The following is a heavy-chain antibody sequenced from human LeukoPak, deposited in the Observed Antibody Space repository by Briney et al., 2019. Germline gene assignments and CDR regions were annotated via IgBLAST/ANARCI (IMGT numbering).Heavy chain of an antibody. CDR2: IYYSGST. CDR3: ARDSYDILTGYSY. D-gene: IGHD3-9*01. CDR1: GGXISSGDYY. V-gene: IGHV4-30-4*01. Sequence: SEALSLTCTVSGGXISSGDYYWSWIRQPPGKGLEWIGYIYYSGSTYYNPSLKSRVTISVDTSKNQFSLKLSSVTAADTAVYYCARDSYDILTGYSYWGQGTLVTVSS. J-gene: IGHJ4*02.